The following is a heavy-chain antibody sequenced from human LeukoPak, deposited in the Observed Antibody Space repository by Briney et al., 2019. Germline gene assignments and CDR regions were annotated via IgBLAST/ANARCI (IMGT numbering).Heavy chain of an antibody. Sequence: PGGSLRLSCAASGFTFSSYEMNWVRQAPGKGLEWVSYISTSISTIYYADSVKGRFTISRDNAKNSLYLQMNSLRADDTALYYCAREGASRGSYFDYWGQGTLVTVSS. CDR2: ISTSISTI. V-gene: IGHV3-48*01. D-gene: IGHD3-16*01. CDR1: GFTFSSYE. CDR3: AREGASRGSYFDY. J-gene: IGHJ4*02.